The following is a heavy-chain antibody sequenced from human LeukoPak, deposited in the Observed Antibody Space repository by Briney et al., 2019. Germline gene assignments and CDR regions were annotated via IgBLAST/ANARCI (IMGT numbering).Heavy chain of an antibody. CDR2: ISYDGSNK. D-gene: IGHD3-22*01. CDR1: GFTFSSYA. CDR3: ARDLLHDSSGY. J-gene: IGHJ4*02. Sequence: GESLRLSCAASGFTFSSYAMHWVRQAPGKELEWVAVISYDGSNKYYADSVKGRFTISRDNSKNTLYLQMNSLRAEDTAVYYCARDLLHDSSGYWGQGTLVTVSS. V-gene: IGHV3-30-3*01.